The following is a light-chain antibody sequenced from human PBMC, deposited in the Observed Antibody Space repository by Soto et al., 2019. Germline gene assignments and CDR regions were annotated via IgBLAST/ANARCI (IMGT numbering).Light chain of an antibody. Sequence: DIVMTQSPDSLAVSLGERATINCKSSQSVLYSSNNKNYLAWYQQRPGQPPKLLIYWASTRESGVPDRFSGSGAGADFTFTITSLQAEEVAVYYFQQCKSTPPTFGRGTKLKIK. CDR2: WAS. V-gene: IGKV4-1*01. CDR1: QSVLYSSNNKNY. CDR3: QQCKSTPPT. J-gene: IGKJ2*01.